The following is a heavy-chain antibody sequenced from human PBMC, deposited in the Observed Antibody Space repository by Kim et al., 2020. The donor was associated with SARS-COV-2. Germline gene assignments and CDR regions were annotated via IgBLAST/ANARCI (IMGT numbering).Heavy chain of an antibody. J-gene: IGHJ6*02. D-gene: IGHD2-15*01. V-gene: IGHV1-69*04. CDR1: GGTFSSYA. CDR3: ARYLIDSNGPPYYYYYGMDV. CDR2: IIPILGIA. Sequence: SVKVSCKASGGTFSSYAIRWVRQAPGQGLEWMGRIIPILGIANYAQKFQGRVTITADKSTSTAYMELSSLRSEDTAVYYCARYLIDSNGPPYYYYYGMDVWGQGTTVTVSS.